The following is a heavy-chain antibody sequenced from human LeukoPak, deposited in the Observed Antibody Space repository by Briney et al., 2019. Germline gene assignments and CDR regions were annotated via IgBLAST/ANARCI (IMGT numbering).Heavy chain of an antibody. V-gene: IGHV3-23*01. CDR3: AKEYYVLLVYALGGSFDY. CDR2: ISGNGRST. CDR1: GFTFSSYA. D-gene: IGHD2-8*02. J-gene: IGHJ4*02. Sequence: GGSLRLSCAASGFTFSSYAMSWVREALGKGLEWVSTISGNGRSTYYGDSVKGRFTISRDDSKNTLSLQMNSLRAEDTAVYYCAKEYYVLLVYALGGSFDYWGRGTLVTVSS.